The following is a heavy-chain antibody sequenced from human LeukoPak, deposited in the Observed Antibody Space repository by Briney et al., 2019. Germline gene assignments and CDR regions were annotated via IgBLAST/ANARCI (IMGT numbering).Heavy chain of an antibody. Sequence: ASVNVSCKAFGYTFSSYGINWVRQAPGQGLEWMGWISVFNNANTRYAQNFQGRVTLTTDTSTTTAYMELRSLRSDDTAVYYCSREFPFCGADCFSGVFDIWGQGTVVTVS. D-gene: IGHD2-21*02. CDR3: SREFPFCGADCFSGVFDI. CDR2: ISVFNNANT. CDR1: GYTFSSYG. J-gene: IGHJ3*02. V-gene: IGHV1-18*01.